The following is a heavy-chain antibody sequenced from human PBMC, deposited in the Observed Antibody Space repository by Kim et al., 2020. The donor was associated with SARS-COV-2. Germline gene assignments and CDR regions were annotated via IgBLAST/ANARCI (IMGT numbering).Heavy chain of an antibody. CDR1: GGTFSSYA. Sequence: SVKVSCKASGGTFSSYAISWVRQAPGQGLEWMGRIIPILGIANYAQKFQGRVTITADKSTSTAYMELSSLRSEDTAVYYCARVHCGGDCYLDYWGQGTLVTVS. D-gene: IGHD2-21*02. CDR2: IIPILGIA. J-gene: IGHJ4*02. V-gene: IGHV1-69*04. CDR3: ARVHCGGDCYLDY.